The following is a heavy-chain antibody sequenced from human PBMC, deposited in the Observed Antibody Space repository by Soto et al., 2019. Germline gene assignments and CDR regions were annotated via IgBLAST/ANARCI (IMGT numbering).Heavy chain of an antibody. CDR3: ARDDRQLGYQLPKIDYYDGMDV. CDR1: GFTFSSYS. CDR2: ISSSSSYI. V-gene: IGHV3-21*01. J-gene: IGHJ6*02. D-gene: IGHD2-2*01. Sequence: EVQLVESGGGLVKPGGSLRLSCAASGFTFSSYSMNWVRQAPGKGLEWVSSISSSSSYIYYADSVKGRFTISRDNANNSLYLQMNSLRAADTAVYYCARDDRQLGYQLPKIDYYDGMDVWGQGTTVTVSS.